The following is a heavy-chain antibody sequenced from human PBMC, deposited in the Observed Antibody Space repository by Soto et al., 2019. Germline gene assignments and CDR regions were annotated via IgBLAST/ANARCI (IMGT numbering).Heavy chain of an antibody. J-gene: IGHJ4*02. CDR3: ARGVPAAQANFDY. Sequence: ASLPVSCRPSGYTFNGYYMHWVRQAPGQGLEWMGWINPNSGGTNYAQKFQGWVTMTRDTSISTAYMELSRLRSDDTAVYYCARGVPAAQANFDYWGQGTLVTVSS. CDR2: INPNSGGT. V-gene: IGHV1-2*04. D-gene: IGHD2-2*01. CDR1: GYTFNGYY.